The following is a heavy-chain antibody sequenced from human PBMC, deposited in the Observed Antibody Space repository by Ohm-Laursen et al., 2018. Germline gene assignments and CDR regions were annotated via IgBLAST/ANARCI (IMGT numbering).Heavy chain of an antibody. CDR1: GGSFSGYY. Sequence: GTLSLTCAVYGGSFSGYYWSWIRQPPGKGLEWIGEINHSGSTNYNPSLKSRVTISVDTSKNQFSLKLSSVTAADTAVYYCARGGRRYYYYYGMDVWGQGTTVTVSS. V-gene: IGHV4-34*01. CDR2: INHSGST. J-gene: IGHJ6*02. CDR3: ARGGRRYYYYYGMDV.